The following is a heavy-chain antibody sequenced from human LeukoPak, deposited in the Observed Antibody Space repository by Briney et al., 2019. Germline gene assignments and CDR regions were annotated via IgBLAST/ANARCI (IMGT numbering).Heavy chain of an antibody. Sequence: ETLSLTCAVYGGSFSCYYWSWIRQPPGKGLEWIGEINHSGSTNYNPSLKSRVTISVDTSKNQFSLKLSSVTAADTAVYYCARLVIPAVYYYYYMDVWGKGTTVTIPS. CDR3: ARLVIPAVYYYYYMDV. V-gene: IGHV4-34*01. CDR1: GGSFSCYY. CDR2: INHSGST. D-gene: IGHD2-2*01. J-gene: IGHJ6*03.